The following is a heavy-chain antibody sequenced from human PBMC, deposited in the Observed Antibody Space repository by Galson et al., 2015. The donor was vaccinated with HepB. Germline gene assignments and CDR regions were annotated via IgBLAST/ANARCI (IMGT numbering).Heavy chain of an antibody. J-gene: IGHJ6*02. Sequence: SLRLSCAASGFNFSDYFMTWVRQAPGKGLEWIAYISGYNYITYGDSVKGRFTVPRDNAKNSLFLQVDSVRGEDTAVYYCARVVGHISGDYFGLDVWGQGTKVTVSS. CDR2: ISGYNYI. D-gene: IGHD2-15*01. CDR3: ARVVGHISGDYFGLDV. V-gene: IGHV3-11*06. CDR1: GFNFSDYF.